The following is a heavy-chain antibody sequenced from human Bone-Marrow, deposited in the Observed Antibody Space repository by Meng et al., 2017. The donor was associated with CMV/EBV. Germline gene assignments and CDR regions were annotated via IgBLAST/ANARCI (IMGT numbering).Heavy chain of an antibody. CDR1: GFSFSGSH. J-gene: IGHJ6*02. CDR2: ISYDGSNK. CDR3: AKARSSSWMDYSMDV. Sequence: GESLKISCATSGFSFSGSHMHWVRQAPGKGLEWVAVISYDGSNKYYADSVKGRFTISRDNSKNTLYLQMNSLRAEDTAVYFCAKARSSSWMDYSMDVWGQGTTVTVSS. D-gene: IGHD6-6*01. V-gene: IGHV3-30-3*02.